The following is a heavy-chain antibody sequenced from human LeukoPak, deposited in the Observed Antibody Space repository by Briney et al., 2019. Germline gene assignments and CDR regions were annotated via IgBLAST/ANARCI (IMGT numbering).Heavy chain of an antibody. D-gene: IGHD4-17*01. J-gene: IGHJ6*03. CDR3: AREGTVTNYYYYYHMDV. Sequence: ASVKVSCKASGYTFTSYGISWVRQAPGQGLEWMGWISAYNGNTNYAQKLQGRVTMTTDTSTSTAYMELRSLRSDDTAVYYCAREGTVTNYYYYYHMDVWGKGTTVTVSS. CDR1: GYTFTSYG. CDR2: ISAYNGNT. V-gene: IGHV1-18*01.